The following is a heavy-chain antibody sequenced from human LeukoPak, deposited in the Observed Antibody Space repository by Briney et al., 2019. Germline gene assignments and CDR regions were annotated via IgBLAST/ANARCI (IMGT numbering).Heavy chain of an antibody. CDR2: IIPILGIA. D-gene: IGHD6-19*01. J-gene: IGHJ4*02. Sequence: SVKVSFKASGYTFTRYGISWVRQAPGQGLEWMGRIIPILGIANYAQKFQGRVTITADKSTSTAYMELSSLRSEDTAVYYCARVNSSGWYEDYWGQGTLVTVSS. CDR3: ARVNSSGWYEDY. CDR1: GYTFTRYG. V-gene: IGHV1-69*04.